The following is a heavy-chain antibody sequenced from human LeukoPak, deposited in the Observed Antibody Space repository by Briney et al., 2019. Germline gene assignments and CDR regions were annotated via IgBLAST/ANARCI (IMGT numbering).Heavy chain of an antibody. V-gene: IGHV4-31*03. D-gene: IGHD3-22*01. CDR3: ARSTYHYDSSGYYYYLDY. CDR2: IYYSGST. J-gene: IGHJ4*02. Sequence: PSQTLSLTCTVSDGSFRRSGYYWSWNRQHPGKGLEWIGNIYYSGSTYYNPSLKSRITISVDTSKNQFSLKLNSVTAADTAVYYCARSTYHYDSSGYYYYLDYWGQGTLVTVSS. CDR1: DGSFRRSGYY.